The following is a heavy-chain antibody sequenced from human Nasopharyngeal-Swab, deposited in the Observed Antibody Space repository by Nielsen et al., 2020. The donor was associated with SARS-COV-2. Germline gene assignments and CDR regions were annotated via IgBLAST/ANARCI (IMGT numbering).Heavy chain of an antibody. D-gene: IGHD3-10*01. Sequence: SETLSLTCTVSGASVSSGGYYWSWIRQPPGKGLEWIGYIYYSGSTNYNPSLKSRVTISVDTSKNQFSLKLSSVTAADTAVYYCARAPKSYSYYYGSGSYYSWFDPWGQGTLVTVSS. J-gene: IGHJ5*02. CDR3: ARAPKSYSYYYGSGSYYSWFDP. CDR1: GASVSSGGYY. V-gene: IGHV4-61*08. CDR2: IYYSGST.